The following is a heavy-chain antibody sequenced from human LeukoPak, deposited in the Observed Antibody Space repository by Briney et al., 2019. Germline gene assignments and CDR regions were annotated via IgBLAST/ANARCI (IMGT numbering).Heavy chain of an antibody. Sequence: GGSLRLSCAAFGFIFSSYWMSWGRQAPGKGLEWVANIKQDGSEKYYVDSVKGRFTISRDNAKNSLYLQMNSLRAEDTAVYYCASEQFGEFLFDYWGQGTLVTVSS. CDR3: ASEQFGEFLFDY. D-gene: IGHD3-10*01. J-gene: IGHJ4*02. CDR1: GFIFSSYW. V-gene: IGHV3-7*01. CDR2: IKQDGSEK.